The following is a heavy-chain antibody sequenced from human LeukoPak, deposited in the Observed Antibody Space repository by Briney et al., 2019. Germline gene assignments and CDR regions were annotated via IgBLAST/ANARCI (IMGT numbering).Heavy chain of an antibody. CDR3: ARVVHYGSGPAVG. CDR2: IHYDGSNK. D-gene: IGHD3-10*01. Sequence: GGSLRLSCAASGFTFTDYWMSWVRQAPGKGLEWVAFIHYDGSNKYYADSVKGRFTISRDNAKNSVYLQMNSLRAEDTAVYYCARVVHYGSGPAVGWGQGTLVTVSS. CDR1: GFTFTDYW. V-gene: IGHV3-7*03. J-gene: IGHJ4*02.